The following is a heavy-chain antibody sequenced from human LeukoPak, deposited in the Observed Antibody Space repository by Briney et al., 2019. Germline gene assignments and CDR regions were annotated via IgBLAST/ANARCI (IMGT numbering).Heavy chain of an antibody. CDR2: ISGSRGDT. V-gene: IGHV3-23*01. D-gene: IGHD2-21*01. CDR3: AKDRRFPDDVLDL. J-gene: IGHJ3*01. CDR1: GFTFNNYA. Sequence: GGSLRLSCVASGFTFNNYAMSWVRQAPGKGLEWVSAISGSRGDTYYAASVQGRFTISRDNSRNTLYLQMNSLRAEDTALYYCAKDRRFPDDVLDLWGQGTLVTVSS.